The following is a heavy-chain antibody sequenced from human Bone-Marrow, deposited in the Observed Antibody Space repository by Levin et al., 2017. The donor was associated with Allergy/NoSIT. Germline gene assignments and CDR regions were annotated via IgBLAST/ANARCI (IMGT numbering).Heavy chain of an antibody. V-gene: IGHV4-38-2*01. J-gene: IGHJ4*02. CDR1: PYSSSTDYY. CDR2: IDHSGYR. D-gene: IGHD2-15*01. Sequence: GSLRLSCGASPYSSSTDYYWGWIRQPPGKGLEWIGSIDHSGYRYYNPSLKSRVTVSVDTSKNQLSLKLTSLTAADTAVYYCARVLEYDSAGRGFDSWGQGTLVTVSS. CDR3: ARVLEYDSAGRGFDS.